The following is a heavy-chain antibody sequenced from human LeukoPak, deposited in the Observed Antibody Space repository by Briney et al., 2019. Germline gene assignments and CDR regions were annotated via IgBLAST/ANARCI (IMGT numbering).Heavy chain of an antibody. J-gene: IGHJ4*02. V-gene: IGHV4-34*01. CDR1: GGSISDHY. CDR3: ARRHRGIAAAGRYFDY. CDR2: INHSGGT. Sequence: SETLSLTCAVYGGSISDHYWSWIRQPPGKGLEWIGEINHSGGTNYNPSLKSRVTISVDTSKNQFSLKLSSVTAADTAVYYCARRHRGIAAAGRYFDYWGQGTLVTVSS. D-gene: IGHD6-13*01.